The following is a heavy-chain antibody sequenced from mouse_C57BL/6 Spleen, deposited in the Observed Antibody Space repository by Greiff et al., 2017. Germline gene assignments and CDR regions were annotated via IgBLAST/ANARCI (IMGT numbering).Heavy chain of an antibody. CDR2: INYDGSST. V-gene: IGHV5-16*01. CDR3: ASIYSKGWYFDV. CDR1: GFTFSDYY. J-gene: IGHJ1*03. D-gene: IGHD2-5*01. Sequence: EVNVVESEGGLVQPGSSMKLSCTASGFTFSDYYMAWVRQVPEKGLEWVANINYDGSSTYYLDSLKSRFIISRDNAKNILYLQMSSLKSEDTATYYCASIYSKGWYFDVWGTGTTVTVSS.